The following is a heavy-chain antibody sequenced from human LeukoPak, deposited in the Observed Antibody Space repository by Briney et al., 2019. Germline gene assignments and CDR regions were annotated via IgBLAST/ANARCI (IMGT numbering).Heavy chain of an antibody. CDR1: GFTVSSNY. CDR2: IYSGGST. Sequence: PGGSLRPSCAASGFTVSSNYMSWVRQAPGKGLEWVSVIYSGGSTYYADSVKGRFTISRDNSKNTLYLQMNSLRAEDTAVYYCARDAFIAAAGTGNYWGQGTLVTVSS. V-gene: IGHV3-66*02. CDR3: ARDAFIAAAGTGNY. J-gene: IGHJ4*02. D-gene: IGHD6-13*01.